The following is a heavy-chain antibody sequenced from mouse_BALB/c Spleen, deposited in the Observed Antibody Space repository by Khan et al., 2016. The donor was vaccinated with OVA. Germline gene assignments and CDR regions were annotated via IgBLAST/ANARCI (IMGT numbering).Heavy chain of an antibody. CDR1: GYIFTNYG. J-gene: IGHJ4*01. V-gene: IGHV9-3*02. D-gene: IGHD1-2*01. CDR2: IKTTSGDP. Sequence: QIQLVQSGPELKKPGETVKISCKASGYIFTNYGINWVKQAPGEGLKWMGWIKTTSGDPTYAEEFKGRFAFSLETSASTAYLQLNNLKNEDTATYVCARRLNALGYWGRGTSVTVSS. CDR3: ARRLNALGY.